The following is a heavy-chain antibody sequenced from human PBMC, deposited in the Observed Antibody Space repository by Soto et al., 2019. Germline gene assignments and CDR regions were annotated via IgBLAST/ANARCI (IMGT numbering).Heavy chain of an antibody. D-gene: IGHD2-15*01. CDR1: ASTFSNYI. CDR3: AGGDNYYALGV. CDR2: ISYDGSNS. J-gene: IGHJ6*02. V-gene: IGHV3-30*04. Sequence: QLQLMESGGGVVQPGRSLRLSCAASASTFSNYIMHWVRQAPGKGLEWVAFISYDGSNSNYADFVEGRFTISRDNPKNMLYLQLSSLRPHYTAVYYCAGGDNYYALGVWGQGTTVSVSS.